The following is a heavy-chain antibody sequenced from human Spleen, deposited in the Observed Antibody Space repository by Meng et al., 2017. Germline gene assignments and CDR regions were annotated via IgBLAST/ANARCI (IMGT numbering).Heavy chain of an antibody. CDR1: GFTFSDYY. CDR2: ISNSGGTI. J-gene: IGHJ4*02. V-gene: IGHV3-11*01. Sequence: GESLKISCAASGFTFSDYYMTWIRQAPGKGLEWVSYISNSGGTIYYADSLQGRFTISRDNAKNSLYLQMNDLRAEDTAVYYCAKAPPDYYDSSGYLDYWGQGTLVTVSS. CDR3: AKAPPDYYDSSGYLDY. D-gene: IGHD3-22*01.